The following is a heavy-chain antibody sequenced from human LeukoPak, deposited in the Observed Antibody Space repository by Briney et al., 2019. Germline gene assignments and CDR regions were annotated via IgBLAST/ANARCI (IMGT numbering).Heavy chain of an antibody. CDR3: AKDNCSGGSCRLDY. Sequence: GGSLRLSCAASGFTFDDYAMHWVRQAPGKGLEWVSGISWNSGSIGYADSVKGRFTISRDNAKNSLYLQTNSLRAEDTALYYCAKDNCSGGSCRLDYWGQGTLVTVSS. CDR1: GFTFDDYA. J-gene: IGHJ4*02. CDR2: ISWNSGSI. V-gene: IGHV3-9*01. D-gene: IGHD2-15*01.